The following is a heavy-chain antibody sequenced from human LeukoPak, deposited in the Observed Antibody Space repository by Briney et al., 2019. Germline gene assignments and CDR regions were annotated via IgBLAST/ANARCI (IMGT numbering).Heavy chain of an antibody. CDR3: AADTIGSYPAFDY. CDR2: IIPIFGTA. J-gene: IGHJ4*02. CDR1: GGTFSSYA. D-gene: IGHD1-26*01. Sequence: GASVKVSCKASGGTFSSYAISWVRQAPGQGLEWMGGIIPIFGTANYAQKFQGRVTITADESTSTAYMELSSLRSEDTAVYYCAADTIGSYPAFDYWGQGTLVTVSS. V-gene: IGHV1-69*13.